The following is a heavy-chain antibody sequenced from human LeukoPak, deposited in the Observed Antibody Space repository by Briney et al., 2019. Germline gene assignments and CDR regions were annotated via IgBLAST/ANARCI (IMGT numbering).Heavy chain of an antibody. D-gene: IGHD1-1*01. V-gene: IGHV5-51*01. Sequence: GESLKISCKGSGYSFTTYWIGWVRQMPGKGPEWMGIIYPGDSDTRYSPSFQGQVTISVDKSINTAYLQWSSLKASDTAMYYCARPERSRMFSGFDIWGQGTMVTVSS. CDR2: IYPGDSDT. J-gene: IGHJ3*02. CDR1: GYSFTTYW. CDR3: ARPERSRMFSGFDI.